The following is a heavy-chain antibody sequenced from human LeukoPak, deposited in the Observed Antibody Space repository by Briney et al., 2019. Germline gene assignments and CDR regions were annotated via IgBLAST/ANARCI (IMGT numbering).Heavy chain of an antibody. CDR2: ISRSGGST. V-gene: IGHV3-23*01. D-gene: IGHD3-16*01. Sequence: GGSLRLSCAASGFTFSSYAMSWVRQAPGKGLEWVSAISRSGGSTAYADSVKGRFTISRDNSKNTLYLQMNSLRAEDTAVYYCAKINRGGMTSPLDYWGQGTLVTVSS. CDR1: GFTFSSYA. CDR3: AKINRGGMTSPLDY. J-gene: IGHJ4*02.